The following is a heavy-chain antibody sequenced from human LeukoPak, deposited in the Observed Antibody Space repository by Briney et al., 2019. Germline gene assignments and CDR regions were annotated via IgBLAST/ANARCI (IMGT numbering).Heavy chain of an antibody. CDR3: ARSSGYCSGGSCYRDY. D-gene: IGHD2-15*01. V-gene: IGHV3-64*04. J-gene: IGHJ4*02. CDR1: GFTFSSYP. Sequence: GGSLRLSCAASGFTFSSYPMHWVRQAPGKGLEYVSGISSNGDSTYYANSVKGRFTISRDNAKNSLYLQMNSLRAEDTAVYYCARSSGYCSGGSCYRDYWGQGTLVTVSS. CDR2: ISSNGDST.